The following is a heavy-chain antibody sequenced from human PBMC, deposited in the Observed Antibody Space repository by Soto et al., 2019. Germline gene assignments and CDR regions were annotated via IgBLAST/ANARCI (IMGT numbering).Heavy chain of an antibody. CDR3: AKTPAHGPYYYYAMDV. CDR1: GFTFNNYA. D-gene: IGHD3-10*01. V-gene: IGHV3-23*01. J-gene: IGHJ6*02. CDR2: ISGSGGTT. Sequence: EVQLLESGGGWVQPGGSLRLTCAASGFTFNNYAITWVRQAPGNGLEWVSTISGSGGTTYYADSVKGRFTISRDNSNNTVFLRMNSLRAEDTAVYYCAKTPAHGPYYYYAMDVWGQGTTVTVSS.